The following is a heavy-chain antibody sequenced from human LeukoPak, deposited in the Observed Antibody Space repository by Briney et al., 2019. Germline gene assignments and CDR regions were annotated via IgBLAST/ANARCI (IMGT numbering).Heavy chain of an antibody. J-gene: IGHJ3*02. CDR3: AREGLYYDSSGNAFDI. V-gene: IGHV1-18*01. CDR1: GYTFTSYG. CDR2: ISAYNGNT. Sequence: ASVKVSCKASGYTFTSYGISWVRQAPGQGLEWMGWISAYNGNTNYAQMLQGRVTMTTDTSTSTAYMELRSLRSDDTAVYYCAREGLYYDSSGNAFDIWGQGTMVTVSS. D-gene: IGHD3-22*01.